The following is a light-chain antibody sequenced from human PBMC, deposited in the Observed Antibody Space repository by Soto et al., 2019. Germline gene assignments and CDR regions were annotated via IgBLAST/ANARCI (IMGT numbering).Light chain of an antibody. CDR1: QSVDSSY. CDR2: ATS. V-gene: IGKV3-20*01. CDR3: QRYGASSFT. Sequence: EIVLTQSPGTLSLSPGERATLSCRASQSVDSSYLSWYQHKPGQAPRLLIYATSSRATGTPDRFSGSGSGTDFTLTISRLEPEDFAVYYCQRYGASSFTFGQGTNLEIK. J-gene: IGKJ2*01.